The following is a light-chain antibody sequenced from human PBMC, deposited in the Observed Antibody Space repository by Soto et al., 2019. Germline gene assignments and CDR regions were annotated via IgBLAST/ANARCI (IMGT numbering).Light chain of an antibody. J-gene: IGKJ1*01. CDR3: QQYGSLSWT. V-gene: IGKV3-20*01. CDR1: QNVDSNY. Sequence: EIVLTQSPGTLSLSPVERATLSCRASQNVDSNYLAWYQQKPGQAPRIIIFGASGRATGIPDRFSGSGSGTDFTLTISRLEPEDFAVYYCQQYGSLSWTFGQGTKVEIK. CDR2: GAS.